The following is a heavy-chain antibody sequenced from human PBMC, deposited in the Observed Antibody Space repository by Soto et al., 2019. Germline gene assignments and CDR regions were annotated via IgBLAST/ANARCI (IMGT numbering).Heavy chain of an antibody. J-gene: IGHJ6*02. V-gene: IGHV3-7*03. D-gene: IGHD2-21*02. CDR2: IKQDGSEK. CDR3: ARGGDPRSTYYYGTDV. Sequence: GGSLRLSCAASGFTFSSYWMSWVRQAPGKGLEWVANIKQDGSEKYYVDSVKGRFTISRDNAKNSLYLQMDSLRAEDAAVYYCARGGDPRSTYYYGTDVWGQGTTVTVSS. CDR1: GFTFSSYW.